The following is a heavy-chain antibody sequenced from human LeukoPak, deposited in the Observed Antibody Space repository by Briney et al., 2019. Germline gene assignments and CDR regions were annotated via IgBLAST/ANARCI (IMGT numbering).Heavy chain of an antibody. CDR3: ARDGVVGAGDYLDY. Sequence: GGSLRLSCAASGFTFSSYAMSCVRQAPGKGLEWVSVITASDDKAYFADSVKGRFTISRDNSKNTVYLQLNSLRAEDTAVYYCARDGVVGAGDYLDYWGRGTLVTVSS. CDR1: GFTFSSYA. D-gene: IGHD1-26*01. CDR2: ITASDDKA. V-gene: IGHV3-23*01. J-gene: IGHJ4*02.